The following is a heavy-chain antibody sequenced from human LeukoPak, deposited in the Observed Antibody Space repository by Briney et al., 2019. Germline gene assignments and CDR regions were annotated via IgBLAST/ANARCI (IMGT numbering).Heavy chain of an antibody. Sequence: SETLSLTCTVSGGSISSGSYYWSWIRQPAGKGLEWIGRIYTSGSTNYNPSLKSRVTISVDTSKNQFSLKLSSVTAADTAVYYCARGYQLLFGYYYYYMDVWGKGTTVTISS. CDR1: GGSISSGSYY. V-gene: IGHV4-61*02. CDR3: ARGYQLLFGYYYYYMDV. D-gene: IGHD2-2*01. CDR2: IYTSGST. J-gene: IGHJ6*03.